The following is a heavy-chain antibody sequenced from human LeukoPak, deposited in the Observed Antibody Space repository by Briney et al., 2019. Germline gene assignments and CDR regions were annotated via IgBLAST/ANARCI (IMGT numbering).Heavy chain of an antibody. J-gene: IGHJ4*02. CDR3: AGGTLIKNAVN. V-gene: IGHV3-23*01. CDR1: GFTFSIYS. CDR2: ISSGGVT. D-gene: IGHD3-16*01. Sequence: PGGSLRLSCAASGFTFSIYSMAWVRQRTGKGLEWVASISSGGVTYYADSVKGRFTISRGNSKNTLYLQMNSLRAEDTAVYYCAGGTLIKNAVNWGQGTLVTVSS.